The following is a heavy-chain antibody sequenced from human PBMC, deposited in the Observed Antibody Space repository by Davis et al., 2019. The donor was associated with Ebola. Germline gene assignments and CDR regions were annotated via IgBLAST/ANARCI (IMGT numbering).Heavy chain of an antibody. Sequence: GESLKLSCAASEFIFSSYWLHLVRQVPGKGLVWVSRISTDGSDTNYADSVKGRFTISRDNAKNTLYLQMNSLSAEDTAVYYCVRGWISTSCYHWGQGTLVTVSS. CDR1: EFIFSSYW. CDR2: ISTDGSDT. J-gene: IGHJ4*02. CDR3: VRGWISTSCYH. V-gene: IGHV3-74*01. D-gene: IGHD2-2*01.